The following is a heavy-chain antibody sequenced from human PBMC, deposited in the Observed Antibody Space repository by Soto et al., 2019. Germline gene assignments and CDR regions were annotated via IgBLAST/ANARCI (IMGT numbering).Heavy chain of an antibody. D-gene: IGHD4-4*01. CDR1: GGTFSSYA. CDR3: ARSVTVHYYGMDV. Sequence: SVKVSCKASGGTFSSYAISWVRQAPGQGLEWMGGVIPIFGTANYAQKFQGRVTITADESTSTAYMELSSLRSEDTAVYYCARSVTVHYYGMDVWGQGTAVTVSS. V-gene: IGHV1-69*13. CDR2: VIPIFGTA. J-gene: IGHJ6*02.